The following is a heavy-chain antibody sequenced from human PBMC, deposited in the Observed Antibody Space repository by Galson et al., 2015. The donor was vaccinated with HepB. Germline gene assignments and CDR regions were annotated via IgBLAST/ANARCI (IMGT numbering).Heavy chain of an antibody. CDR3: AKLHSGSWREPFDP. CDR1: GFTFSSYA. CDR2: ISGGGGST. Sequence: SLRLSCAASGFTFSSYAMSWVRQAPGKGLEWVSAISGGGGSTYYADSVKGRFTISRDNSKNTLYLQMNSLRAEDTAVYYCAKLHSGSWREPFDPWGQGTLVTVSS. V-gene: IGHV3-23*01. J-gene: IGHJ5*02. D-gene: IGHD6-13*01.